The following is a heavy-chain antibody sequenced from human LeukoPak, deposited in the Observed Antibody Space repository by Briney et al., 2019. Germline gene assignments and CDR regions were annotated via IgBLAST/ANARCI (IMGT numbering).Heavy chain of an antibody. CDR1: GGSITNYY. V-gene: IGHV4-59*01. Sequence: SETLSLTCTVSGGSITNYYWSWVRQPPGQGLEWIAYIYHTGSTNHNPSLKSRVTISIDTSKNQFSLTLSSVTAADTAIYYCARGPTRYYFDYWGQGTLVTVSS. CDR2: IYHTGST. J-gene: IGHJ4*02. CDR3: ARGPTRYYFDY.